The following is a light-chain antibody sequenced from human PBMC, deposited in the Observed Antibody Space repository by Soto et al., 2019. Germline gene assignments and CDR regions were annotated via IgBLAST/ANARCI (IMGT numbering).Light chain of an antibody. CDR3: LCYERRLSRFYF. CDR1: SSNIGSGYD. Sequence: QSALTQTPSVSGAPGQRVTISCTGSSSNIGSGYDVHWYQQLPGTAPKLLIYDNNNRPSGVPDRFSGSKSATPASLAITGLQAEDEADYFCLCYERRLSRFYFFGIGTKVPV. CDR2: DNN. J-gene: IGLJ1*01. V-gene: IGLV1-40*01.